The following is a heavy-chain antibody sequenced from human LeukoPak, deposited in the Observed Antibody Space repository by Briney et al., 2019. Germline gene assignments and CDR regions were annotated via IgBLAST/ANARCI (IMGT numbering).Heavy chain of an antibody. CDR3: ARDDIVVVPPARAFDI. D-gene: IGHD2-2*01. CDR1: GGSTSSYY. V-gene: IGHV4-4*07. J-gene: IGHJ3*02. Sequence: SETLSLTCTVSGGSTSSYYWSWIRQPAGKGLEWIGRIYTSGSTNYNPSLKSRVTMSVDTSKNQFSLKLSSVTAADTAVYYCARDDIVVVPPARAFDIWGQGTMVTVSS. CDR2: IYTSGST.